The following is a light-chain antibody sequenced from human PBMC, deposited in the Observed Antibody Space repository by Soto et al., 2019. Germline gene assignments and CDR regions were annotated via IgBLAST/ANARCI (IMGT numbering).Light chain of an antibody. J-gene: IGKJ1*01. Sequence: EITMTQSPATLSVSPGESATISCRASESLESDLAWYQQKSGQAPRLLIYLASTRPTGIPARFSGSGSGTDFTLTISSLQAEDFAVYYCQQYKKWPPTFGQGTKVEIK. CDR2: LAS. CDR3: QQYKKWPPT. V-gene: IGKV3D-15*01. CDR1: ESLESD.